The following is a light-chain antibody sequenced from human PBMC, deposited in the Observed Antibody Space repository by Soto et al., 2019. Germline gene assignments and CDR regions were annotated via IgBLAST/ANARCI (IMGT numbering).Light chain of an antibody. Sequence: DIQMTQSPSNLSASVGDRVTRTCRASQSIDSWLAWYQQKPGKAAKLLMYKAYNLESGVTSRFSGSGSETEFTITISSLQPDDFAIYYCQHYKSYPWTVGQGTQVEIK. CDR2: KAY. J-gene: IGKJ1*01. CDR1: QSIDSW. V-gene: IGKV1-5*03. CDR3: QHYKSYPWT.